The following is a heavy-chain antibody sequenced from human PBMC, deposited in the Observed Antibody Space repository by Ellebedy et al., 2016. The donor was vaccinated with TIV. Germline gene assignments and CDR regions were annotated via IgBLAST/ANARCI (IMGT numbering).Heavy chain of an antibody. V-gene: IGHV4-31*02. CDR1: GGSTSSGGYY. Sequence: SETLSLTXTVSGGSTSSGGYYWSWIRQHPGKGLEWIGYIYYSGATYYNPSLKSRLTISIDTSKNLFSLSLSSVTAADTAVYYCARVPKTGKLDYWGQGTLDTVSS. D-gene: IGHD1-14*01. CDR2: IYYSGAT. J-gene: IGHJ4*02. CDR3: ARVPKTGKLDY.